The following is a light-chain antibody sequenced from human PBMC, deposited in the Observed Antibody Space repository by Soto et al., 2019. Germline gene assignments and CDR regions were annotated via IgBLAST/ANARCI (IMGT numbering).Light chain of an antibody. J-gene: IGKJ1*01. CDR1: QSISSK. V-gene: IGKV1-27*01. CDR3: QKYNSSPLA. Sequence: IQMTQSPSTLSASLWDRVTISCRASQSISSKLSWYQQKPGKGPKLLSYVASTLHSGVPARCSGSGSGTDVTLTISSLQPEDFATYDCQKYNSSPLAFGEGTKVDI. CDR2: VAS.